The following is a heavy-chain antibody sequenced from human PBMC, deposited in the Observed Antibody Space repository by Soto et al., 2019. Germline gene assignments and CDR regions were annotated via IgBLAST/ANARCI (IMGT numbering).Heavy chain of an antibody. CDR3: ASKHFFSALFGVVTTHFDY. CDR1: AGSFSGYY. D-gene: IGHD3-3*01. V-gene: IGHV4-34*01. CDR2: INHSGST. Sequence: QVHLQQWGAGLLKPSETLSLTCAVYAGSFSGYYWSCFRQPPGRGLAWIGEINHSGSTKYNPSLESRVTISVDPSKNQFSLRLSSVTAADTAVYYCASKHFFSALFGVVTTHFDYWSQGTLVSVSS. J-gene: IGHJ4*02.